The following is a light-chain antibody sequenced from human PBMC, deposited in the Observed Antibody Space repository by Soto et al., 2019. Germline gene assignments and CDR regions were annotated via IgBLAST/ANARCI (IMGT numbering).Light chain of an antibody. CDR1: QSVTNNY. CDR3: QQYSSLPHT. CDR2: GVS. Sequence: ESVLTQSPGTLSLSQGERATLSCRATQSVTNNYFAWYQQKPGQSPRLLIYGVSSRATDIPDRFSGSGSGTDFTLTISRLQPEDFVVYYCQQYSSLPHTFGQGTKLEVK. V-gene: IGKV3-20*01. J-gene: IGKJ2*01.